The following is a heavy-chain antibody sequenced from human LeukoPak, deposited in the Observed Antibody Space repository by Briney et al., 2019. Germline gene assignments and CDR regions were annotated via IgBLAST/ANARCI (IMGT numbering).Heavy chain of an antibody. CDR2: IYYSGST. CDR3: ARSVRGVTPYYFGY. CDR1: GGSISSYY. J-gene: IGHJ4*02. Sequence: SETLSLTCTVSGGSISSYYWSWIRQPPGKGLEWIGYIYYSGSTNYNPSLKSRVTISVDTSKNQFSLKLSSVTAADTAVYYCARSVRGVTPYYFGYWGQGTLVTVSS. D-gene: IGHD3-10*01. V-gene: IGHV4-59*01.